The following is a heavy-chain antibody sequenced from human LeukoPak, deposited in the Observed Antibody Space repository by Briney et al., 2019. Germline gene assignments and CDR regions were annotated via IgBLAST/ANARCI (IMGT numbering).Heavy chain of an antibody. Sequence: GGSLRLSCAASGFTVSSNYMNWVRQAPGKGLEWVSTIYRDDSTYYADSVRGRFTISRDNSKNTLYLQMNNLRAEDAAVYYCARDAEGSETHSGMDVWGQGTTVTVSS. V-gene: IGHV3-53*01. J-gene: IGHJ6*02. D-gene: IGHD3-10*01. CDR1: GFTVSSNY. CDR3: ARDAEGSETHSGMDV. CDR2: IYRDDST.